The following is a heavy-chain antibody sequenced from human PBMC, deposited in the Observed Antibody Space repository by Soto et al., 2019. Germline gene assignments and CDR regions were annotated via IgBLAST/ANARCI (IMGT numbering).Heavy chain of an antibody. CDR3: ARDWSAEVLPDY. D-gene: IGHD3-10*01. V-gene: IGHV1-18*01. CDR2: ISTYNGNT. CDR1: GYTFTTYG. Sequence: QVHLVQSGAEVGKPGASVKVSCKASGYTFTTYGVSWVRQAPGQGLEWMGWISTYNGNTQFAQKFQGRVTMTTDTSASTAYMEMRSLTSDDTAVYYGARDWSAEVLPDYWGQGTLVTVS. J-gene: IGHJ4*02.